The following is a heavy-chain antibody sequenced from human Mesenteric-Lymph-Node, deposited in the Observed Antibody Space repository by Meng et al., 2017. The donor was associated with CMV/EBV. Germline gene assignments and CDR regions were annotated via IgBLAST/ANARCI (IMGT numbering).Heavy chain of an antibody. D-gene: IGHD2-2*01. CDR1: GFTFSTSD. CDR3: ARGKGIVVVSIMDV. CDR2: IGNAGDT. J-gene: IGHJ6*02. V-gene: IGHV3-13*01. Sequence: GESLKISCAASGFTFSTSDMHWVRQAAGKGLEWVASIGNAGDTYYADSVKGRFSISREDGKNSLYLQMNSLRVGDTAVYFCARGKGIVVVSIMDVWGQGTTVTVSS.